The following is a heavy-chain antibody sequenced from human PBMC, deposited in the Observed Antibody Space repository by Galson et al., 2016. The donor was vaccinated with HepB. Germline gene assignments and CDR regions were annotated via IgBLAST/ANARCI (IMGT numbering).Heavy chain of an antibody. D-gene: IGHD1-1*01. CDR3: TREDIGNDSDH. CDR2: INTSGNT. Sequence: TLSLTCTVFGGSISRGNDFWSWIRQPAGKGLEWIGRINTSGNTNYNPSLKSRVTISIDTPQNQFSLKLSSVTAADTAVYHCTREDIGNDSDHWGQGTLVTVSS. J-gene: IGHJ5*02. V-gene: IGHV4-61*02. CDR1: GGSISRGNDF.